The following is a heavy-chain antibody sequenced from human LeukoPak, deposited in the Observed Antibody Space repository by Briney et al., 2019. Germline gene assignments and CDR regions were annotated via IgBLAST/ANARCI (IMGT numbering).Heavy chain of an antibody. D-gene: IGHD6-13*01. Sequence: SETLSLTCTVSGGSISNYSWSWIRQPPGKGLEWIGYIYYSGSTNYNPSLKSRVTISVDTSKNQFSLKLSSVTAADTAVYYCAAGYGSSWYGANWFDPWGQGTLVTVSS. CDR3: AAGYGSSWYGANWFDP. CDR2: IYYSGST. V-gene: IGHV4-59*01. J-gene: IGHJ5*02. CDR1: GGSISNYS.